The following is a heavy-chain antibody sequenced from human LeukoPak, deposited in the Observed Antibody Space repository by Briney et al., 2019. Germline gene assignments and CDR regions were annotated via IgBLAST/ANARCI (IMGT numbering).Heavy chain of an antibody. Sequence: PGGSLRLSCAASGFTFSSYAMSWVRQAPGKGLEWASAISGSGGSTYYADSVKGRFTISRDNSKNTLYLQMNSLRAEDTAVYYCAKSSRDGYNFNWFDPWGPGTLVTVSS. CDR2: ISGSGGST. CDR1: GFTFSSYA. CDR3: AKSSRDGYNFNWFDP. J-gene: IGHJ5*02. D-gene: IGHD5-24*01. V-gene: IGHV3-23*01.